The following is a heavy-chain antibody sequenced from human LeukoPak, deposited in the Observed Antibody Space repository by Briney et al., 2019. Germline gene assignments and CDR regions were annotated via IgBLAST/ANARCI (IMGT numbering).Heavy chain of an antibody. Sequence: SGGSLRLSCTASGFTFSNYAMHWVRQAPGKGLEWVAVISYDGSNKYYAESVKGRFTISRDNSKNTLYLQMNSLRPEDTAVYYCAKVPRESGWYPHSDHWGQGALVTVSS. CDR1: GFTFSNYA. V-gene: IGHV3-30*18. J-gene: IGHJ4*02. CDR2: ISYDGSNK. D-gene: IGHD6-13*01. CDR3: AKVPRESGWYPHSDH.